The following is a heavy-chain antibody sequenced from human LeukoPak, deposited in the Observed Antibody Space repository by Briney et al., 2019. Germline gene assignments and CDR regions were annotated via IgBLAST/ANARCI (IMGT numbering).Heavy chain of an antibody. CDR1: GYTFTSYA. Sequence: ASVKVSCKASGYTFTSYAMNWVRQAPGQGLEWMGWINTNTGNPTYAQGSTGRFVFSLDTSVSTAYLQISSLKAEDTAVYYCARAPWSYCGGDCSPGLNWFDPWGQGTLVTVSS. J-gene: IGHJ5*02. CDR3: ARAPWSYCGGDCSPGLNWFDP. V-gene: IGHV7-4-1*02. D-gene: IGHD2-21*02. CDR2: INTNTGNP.